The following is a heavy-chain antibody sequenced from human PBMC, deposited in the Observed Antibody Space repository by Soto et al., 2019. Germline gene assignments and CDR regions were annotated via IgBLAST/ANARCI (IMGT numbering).Heavy chain of an antibody. V-gene: IGHV3-30*18. J-gene: IGHJ6*02. CDR3: AKGAGDRLSLGMDV. D-gene: IGHD1-26*01. Sequence: LRLSCAASGFSISDYGMEWVRQAPGKGLEWVALISYDGNNTYYADSVKGRFTISRDNSKDTLFLQMTGLRAEDTAVYYCAKGAGDRLSLGMDVWGQGTTVTV. CDR1: GFSISDYG. CDR2: ISYDGNNT.